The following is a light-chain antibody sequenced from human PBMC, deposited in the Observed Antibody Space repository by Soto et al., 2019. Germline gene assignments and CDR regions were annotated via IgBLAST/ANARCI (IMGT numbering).Light chain of an antibody. CDR1: QSISSY. V-gene: IGKV1-39*01. J-gene: IGKJ2*01. CDR3: QQSYSTPYT. CDR2: AAS. Sequence: DIQMTQSPSSLSASVGDRVTITCRASQSISSYLNWYQQKPGKAPKLLIYAASSLQSGVPSRFSGSGSGTDLTLPLSSLQPEDFASYYSQQSYSTPYTFGQGTKLEIK.